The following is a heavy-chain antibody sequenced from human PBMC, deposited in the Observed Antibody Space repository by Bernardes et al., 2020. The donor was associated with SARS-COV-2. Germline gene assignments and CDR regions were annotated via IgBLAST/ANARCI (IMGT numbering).Heavy chain of an antibody. CDR3: ARASPSYRGYDSP. V-gene: IGHV4-34*01. Sequence: SATLSLTCAVYGGSLSSHYWNWIRQPPGKGLEWIGEINHAGNTNYNPSLKSRVTISVDTSKNQFSLKLSSVTAADTAVYYCARASPSYRGYDSPWGQGTLVTVSS. CDR1: GGSLSSHY. CDR2: INHAGNT. D-gene: IGHD5-12*01. J-gene: IGHJ5*02.